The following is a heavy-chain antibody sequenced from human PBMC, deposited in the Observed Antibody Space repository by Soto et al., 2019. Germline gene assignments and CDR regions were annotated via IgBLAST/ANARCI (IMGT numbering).Heavy chain of an antibody. D-gene: IGHD2-21*01. CDR1: AYSCPNYR. J-gene: IGHJ6*02. Sequence: SLKFSCDGGAYSCPNYRIGWVGQRPGKGLECMGIIYPGASDTRYGPSFQGQVTISADKFINTAYLQWSSLKASDAAMYYCPRLAAMTYSPCIDVRVLWPKVT. V-gene: IGHV5-51*01. CDR2: IYPGASDT. CDR3: PRLAAMTYSPCIDV.